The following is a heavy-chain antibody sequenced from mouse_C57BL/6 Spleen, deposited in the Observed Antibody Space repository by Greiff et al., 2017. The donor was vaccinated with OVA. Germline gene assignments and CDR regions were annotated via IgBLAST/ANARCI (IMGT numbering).Heavy chain of an antibody. J-gene: IGHJ4*01. CDR3: AGPRDCFYYYAMDY. V-gene: IGHV1-72*01. CDR2: IDPNSGGT. Sequence: QVQLQQPGAELVKPGASVKLSCKASGYTFTSYWMHWVKQRPGRGLEWIGRIDPNSGGTKYNEKFKSKATLTVDKPSSTAYMQLSSLTSEDSAVYDCAGPRDCFYYYAMDYWGQGTSVTVSS. CDR1: GYTFTSYW.